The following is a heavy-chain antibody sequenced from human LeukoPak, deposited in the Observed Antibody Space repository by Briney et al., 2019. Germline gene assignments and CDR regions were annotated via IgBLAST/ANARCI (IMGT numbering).Heavy chain of an antibody. CDR1: GGSSSSSSYY. CDR2: IDYSGSA. V-gene: IGHV4-39*01. CDR3: ARPYYGSGGYYTYFDY. Sequence: SETLSLTCTVSGGSSSSSSYYWGWIRQPPGKGLEWIGSIDYSGSAYYNPSLKSRVTISVDTSKNQFSLKLSSVTAADTAVYYCARPYYGSGGYYTYFDYWGQGTLVTVSS. J-gene: IGHJ4*02. D-gene: IGHD3-10*01.